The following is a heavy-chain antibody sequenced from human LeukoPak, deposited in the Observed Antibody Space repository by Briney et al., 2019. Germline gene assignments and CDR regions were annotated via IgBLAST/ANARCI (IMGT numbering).Heavy chain of an antibody. D-gene: IGHD6-25*01. CDR2: IWYDGSNK. V-gene: IGHV3-33*01. CDR1: RFTFSSYA. J-gene: IGHJ4*02. CDR3: ARDLGYSGIAANY. Sequence: GGSLRLSCAASRFTFSSYAMHWVRQAPGKGLEWVAVIWYDGSNKYYADSVKGRFTIYRDNSKNTLYLQMNNLRAGDAAVFYCARDLGYSGIAANYWGQGNLVTVSS.